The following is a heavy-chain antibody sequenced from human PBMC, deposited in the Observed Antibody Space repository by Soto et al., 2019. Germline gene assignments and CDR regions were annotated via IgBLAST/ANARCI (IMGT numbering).Heavy chain of an antibody. J-gene: IGHJ4*02. V-gene: IGHV4-59*01. Sequence: SETLSLTCSVSCGSISGSYWSWIRQSPGKGLEWLGYVYYTGSTNYSPSLRSRVSISVDTSKNEFSLRLSSVTAADTAVYFCARSVAVPGAHIDYWGQGTQVT. CDR2: VYYTGST. CDR3: ARSVAVPGAHIDY. CDR1: CGSISGSY. D-gene: IGHD6-19*01.